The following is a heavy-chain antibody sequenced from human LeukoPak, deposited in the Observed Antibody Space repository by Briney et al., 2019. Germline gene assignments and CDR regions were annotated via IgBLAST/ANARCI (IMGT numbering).Heavy chain of an antibody. CDR1: GGSLSSSSYY. Sequence: SETLSLTCSVSGGSLSSSSYYWGWIRQAPGRGLEWIGNIYYSGSTYHSPSLKSRVTISLDTSKNQFSLKLNSVTAADTAVYYCARQFYESRSPHAKYFQQWGQGTLVTVSS. D-gene: IGHD3-22*01. J-gene: IGHJ1*01. V-gene: IGHV4-39*01. CDR3: ARQFYESRSPHAKYFQQ. CDR2: IYYSGST.